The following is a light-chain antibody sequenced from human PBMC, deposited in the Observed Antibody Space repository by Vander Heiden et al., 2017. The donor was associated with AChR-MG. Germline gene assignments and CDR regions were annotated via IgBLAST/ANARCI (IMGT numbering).Light chain of an antibody. CDR3: QQLNIVHT. CDR2: GAS. V-gene: IGKV1-9*01. CDR1: QGINTY. Sequence: DIYLTQSPSFLSASVGDRVTITCRASQGINTYLGWYQHKPGKAPKLLIYGASTLQSGVPSRFSGSGSGTEFTLTISSLQPEDFATYYCQQLNIVHTFGQGTRLEIK. J-gene: IGKJ2*01.